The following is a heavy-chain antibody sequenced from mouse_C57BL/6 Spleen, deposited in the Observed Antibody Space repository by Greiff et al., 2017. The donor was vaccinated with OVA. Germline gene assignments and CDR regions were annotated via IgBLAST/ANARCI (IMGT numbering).Heavy chain of an antibody. J-gene: IGHJ1*03. Sequence: QVQLQQSGAELVMPGASVKLSCKASGYTFTSYWMHWVKQRPGQGLEWIGEIDPSDSYTNYNQKFKGKSTLTVDKSSSTAYMQLSSLTSEDSAVYYCARSGYYGSSYWYFDGWGTGTTVTVSS. CDR3: ARSGYYGSSYWYFDG. D-gene: IGHD1-1*01. V-gene: IGHV1-69*01. CDR1: GYTFTSYW. CDR2: IDPSDSYT.